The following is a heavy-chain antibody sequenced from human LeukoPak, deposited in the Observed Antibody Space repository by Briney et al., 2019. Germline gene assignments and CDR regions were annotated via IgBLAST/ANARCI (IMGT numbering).Heavy chain of an antibody. CDR1: GFTFSTYA. CDR3: AKAGDRNHFDY. Sequence: GGSLRLSCAASGFTFSTYALHWVRQAPGKGLEWVSGISPTGDGAYYADSVKGRFTISRDNSKNTLYVHMNSLRAEDTAVYYCAKAGDRNHFDYWGQGALVTVSS. J-gene: IGHJ4*02. D-gene: IGHD3-22*01. V-gene: IGHV3-23*01. CDR2: ISPTGDGA.